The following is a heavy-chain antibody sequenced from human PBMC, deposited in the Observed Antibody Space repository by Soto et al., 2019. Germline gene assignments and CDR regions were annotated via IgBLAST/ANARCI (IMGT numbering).Heavy chain of an antibody. D-gene: IGHD3-3*01. CDR3: AREGYDFWSGPIDY. V-gene: IGHV4-31*03. J-gene: IGHJ4*02. CDR2: IYYSGST. CDR1: GGSISSGGYY. Sequence: PSETLSLTCTVSGGSISSGGYYWSWIRQHPGKGLEWIGYIYYSGSTYYNPPLKSRVTISVDTSKNQFSLKLSSVTAADTAVYYCAREGYDFWSGPIDYWGQGTLVTVSS.